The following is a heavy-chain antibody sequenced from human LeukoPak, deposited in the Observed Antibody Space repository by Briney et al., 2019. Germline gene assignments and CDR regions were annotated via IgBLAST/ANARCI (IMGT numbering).Heavy chain of an antibody. D-gene: IGHD6-19*01. CDR1: GFTFSNAW. Sequence: GGSLRLSRAASGFTFSNAWMSWVRQAPGKGLEWVGRIKSKTDGGTTDYAAPVKGRFTISRDDSKNTLYLQMNGLKTEDTAVYYCTTDAARSTVAGTRDYWGQGTLVTVSS. J-gene: IGHJ4*02. CDR3: TTDAARSTVAGTRDY. V-gene: IGHV3-15*01. CDR2: IKSKTDGGTT.